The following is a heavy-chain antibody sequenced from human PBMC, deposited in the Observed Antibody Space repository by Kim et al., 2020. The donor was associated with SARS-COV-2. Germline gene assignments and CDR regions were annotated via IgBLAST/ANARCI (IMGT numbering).Heavy chain of an antibody. V-gene: IGHV1-3*01. CDR2: INAGNGNT. CDR3: ARDRAGAEGYSYGSDAFDI. J-gene: IGHJ3*02. CDR1: GYTFTSYA. D-gene: IGHD5-18*01. Sequence: ASVKVSCKASGYTFTSYAMHWVRQAPGQRLEWMGWINAGNGNTKYSQKFQGRVTITRETSASTAYMELSSLRSEDTAVYYCARDRAGAEGYSYGSDAFDIWGKGTMVTVAS.